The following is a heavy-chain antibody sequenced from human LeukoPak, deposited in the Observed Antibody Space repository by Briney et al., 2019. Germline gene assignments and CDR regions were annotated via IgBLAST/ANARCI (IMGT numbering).Heavy chain of an antibody. CDR3: AKVWLAGTSGYGAFDI. V-gene: IGHV3-21*01. Sequence: GGSLRLSCAASGFTFSTYTMNWVRQAPGKGLEWVSSIDSSSNYIYYADSVEGRFTISRDNAKNSLFLQMNSLRVEDTAVYYCAKVWLAGTSGYGAFDIWGQGRMVSVSS. CDR1: GFTFSTYT. CDR2: IDSSSNYI. J-gene: IGHJ3*02. D-gene: IGHD3-22*01.